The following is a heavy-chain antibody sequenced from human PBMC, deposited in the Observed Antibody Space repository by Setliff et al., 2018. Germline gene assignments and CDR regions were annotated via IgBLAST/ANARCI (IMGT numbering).Heavy chain of an antibody. Sequence: PGGSLRLSCVASGFTFSDHYMDWVRQAPGKGLEWVGRTRTKARIYTTEYAASVKGRFTISRDDSKNSLYLQMNSLKTEDTAVYYCTRALRFFGWLSLIDAFDIWGQGTMVTVSS. V-gene: IGHV3-72*01. CDR2: TRTKARIYTT. CDR1: GFTFSDHY. D-gene: IGHD3-9*01. CDR3: TRALRFFGWLSLIDAFDI. J-gene: IGHJ3*02.